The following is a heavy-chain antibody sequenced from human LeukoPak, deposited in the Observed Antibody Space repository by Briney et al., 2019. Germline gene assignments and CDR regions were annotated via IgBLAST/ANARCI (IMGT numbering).Heavy chain of an antibody. Sequence: SETLSLTCTVSGGSITSGSYYWSWIRQPAVKGLEWIGRIYTSGSTNYNPSLKSRVTISVDTSKNQFSLKLSSVTAADTAVYYCARDLKQQLENWFDPWGQGTLVTVSS. V-gene: IGHV4-61*02. CDR3: ARDLKQQLENWFDP. CDR1: GGSITSGSYY. D-gene: IGHD6-13*01. J-gene: IGHJ5*02. CDR2: IYTSGST.